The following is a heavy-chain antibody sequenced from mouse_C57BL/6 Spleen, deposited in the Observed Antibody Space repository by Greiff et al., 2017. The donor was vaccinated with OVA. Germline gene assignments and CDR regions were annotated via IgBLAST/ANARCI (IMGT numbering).Heavy chain of an antibody. CDR2: IYPGDGDT. J-gene: IGHJ3*01. Sequence: VQLVESGAELVKPGASVKISCKASGYAFSSYWMNWVKQRPGKGLEWIGQIYPGDGDTNYNGKFKGKATLTADKSSSTAYMQLSSLTSEDSAVYFCARRGDGYSSFAYWGQGTLVTVSA. CDR1: GYAFSSYW. V-gene: IGHV1-80*01. CDR3: ARRGDGYSSFAY. D-gene: IGHD2-3*01.